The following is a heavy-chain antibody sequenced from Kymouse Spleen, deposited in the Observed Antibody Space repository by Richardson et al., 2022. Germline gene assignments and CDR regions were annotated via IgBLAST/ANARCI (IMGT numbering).Heavy chain of an antibody. CDR2: ISSSSSTI. CDR1: GFTFSSYS. Sequence: EVQLVESGGGLVQPGGSLRLSCAASGFTFSSYSMNWVRQAPGKGLEWVSYISSSSSTIYYADSVKGRFTISRDNAKNSLYLQMNSLRDEDTAVYYCASPYYDILTGGMDVWGQGTTVTVSS. J-gene: IGHJ6*02. V-gene: IGHV3-48*02. CDR3: ASPYYDILTGGMDV. D-gene: IGHD3-9*01.